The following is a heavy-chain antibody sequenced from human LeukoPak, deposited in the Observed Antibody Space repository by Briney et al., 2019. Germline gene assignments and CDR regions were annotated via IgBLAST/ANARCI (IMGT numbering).Heavy chain of an antibody. D-gene: IGHD2-2*01. V-gene: IGHV3-21*01. J-gene: IGHJ4*02. Sequence: PGGSLRLSCAASGFTFSSYAMSWVRQAPGKGLEWGSAIDPSSTYIYYADSVKGRFTISRDNAENSLYLQMNSLRVEDTAVDYCARAPTVLVGYCSSSSCQADYWGQGTLVTVSS. CDR1: GFTFSSYA. CDR2: IDPSSTYI. CDR3: ARAPTVLVGYCSSSSCQADY.